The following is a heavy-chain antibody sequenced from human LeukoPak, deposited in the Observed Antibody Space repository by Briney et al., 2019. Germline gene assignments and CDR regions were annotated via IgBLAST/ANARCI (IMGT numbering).Heavy chain of an antibody. Sequence: ASVKVSCKASGYTFTSYDINWARQATGQGLEWMGWMNPNSGNTGYAQKFQGRVTITRNTSISTAYMELSSLRSEDTAIYYCARRAGEYSHPYDYWGQGTLVTVSS. CDR2: MNPNSGNT. D-gene: IGHD2-15*01. CDR1: GYTFTSYD. V-gene: IGHV1-8*03. CDR3: ARRAGEYSHPYDY. J-gene: IGHJ4*02.